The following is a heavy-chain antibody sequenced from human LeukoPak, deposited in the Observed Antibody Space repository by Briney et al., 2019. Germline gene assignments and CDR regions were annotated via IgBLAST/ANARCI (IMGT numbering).Heavy chain of an antibody. Sequence: SETLSLTCTVSGGSISSYYWSWIRQPPGKGLEWIGYIYYSGSINYSPSLKNRVTISVDTSKKQFSLKLSSVTAADTAVYYCARRIRAFGYYYYAMDVWGQGTTVTVSS. J-gene: IGHJ6*02. CDR1: GGSISSYY. D-gene: IGHD2/OR15-2a*01. V-gene: IGHV4-59*08. CDR3: ARRIRAFGYYYYAMDV. CDR2: IYYSGSI.